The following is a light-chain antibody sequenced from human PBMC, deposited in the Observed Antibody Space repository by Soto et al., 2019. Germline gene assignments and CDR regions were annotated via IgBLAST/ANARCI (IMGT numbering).Light chain of an antibody. Sequence: SLMTQSPLSLPVTPGEPASISCRSSQSLLHSNGYNYLDWYLQKPGQSPQLLIYLGSNRASGVPDRFSGSGSGTDFTLKISRVEAEDVGVYYCMQPLHTPPTFCQGAKVDNK. CDR2: LGS. V-gene: IGKV2-28*01. CDR1: QSLLHSNGYNY. CDR3: MQPLHTPPT. J-gene: IGKJ1*01.